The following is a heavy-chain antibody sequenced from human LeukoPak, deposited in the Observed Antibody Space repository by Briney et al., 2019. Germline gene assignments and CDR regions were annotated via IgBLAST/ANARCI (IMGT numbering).Heavy chain of an antibody. D-gene: IGHD4-17*01. V-gene: IGHV4-38-2*02. Sequence: PSETLSLTCTVSGYSISSGYYWGWIRQPPGKGLEWIGSIYHSGSTYYNPSLKSRVTISVDTSKNQFSLKLSSVTAADTAVYYCARDSDYGDLYWGQGTLVTVSS. CDR2: IYHSGST. J-gene: IGHJ4*02. CDR3: ARDSDYGDLY. CDR1: GYSISSGYY.